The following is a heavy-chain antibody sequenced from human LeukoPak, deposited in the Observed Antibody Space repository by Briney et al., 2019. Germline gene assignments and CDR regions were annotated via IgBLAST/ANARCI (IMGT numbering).Heavy chain of an antibody. CDR2: ISAYNGNT. V-gene: IGHV1-18*01. CDR1: GYTFTSYG. CDR3: ARVYYYDSSVRFDP. D-gene: IGHD3-22*01. Sequence: ASVKVSCKASGYTFTSYGISWVRQAPGQGLEWMGWISAYNGNTNYAQKLQGRVTMTTDTSTSTAYMELRSLRSDDTAVYYCARVYYYDSSVRFDPWGQGTLVTVSS. J-gene: IGHJ5*02.